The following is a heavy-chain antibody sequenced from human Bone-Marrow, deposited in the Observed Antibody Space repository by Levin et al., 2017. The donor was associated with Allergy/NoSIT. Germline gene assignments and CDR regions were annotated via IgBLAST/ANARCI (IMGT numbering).Heavy chain of an antibody. CDR3: ARGDTGDIVVVPAAMGIGWYFDL. CDR1: GGSFSGYY. CDR2: INHSGST. V-gene: IGHV4-34*01. J-gene: IGHJ2*01. Sequence: SETLSLTCAAYGGSFSGYYWSWIRQPPGKGLEWIGEINHSGSTNYNPSLKSRVTISVDTSKNQFSLKLSSVTAADTAVYYCARGDTGDIVVVPAAMGIGWYFDLWGRGTLVTVSS. D-gene: IGHD2-2*01.